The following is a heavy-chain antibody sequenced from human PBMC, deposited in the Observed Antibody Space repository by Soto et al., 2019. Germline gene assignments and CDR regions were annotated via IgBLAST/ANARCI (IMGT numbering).Heavy chain of an antibody. D-gene: IGHD3-10*01. CDR1: GFTFSTYW. Sequence: EVQLVESGGGLVQPGGSLRLSCAASGFTFSTYWMTWVRQAPGRGLEWVANMKQDGCEKYYVDSVRGRFTISRDNAENSLYLQMNSLRAEDTALYYCARGTYYYDSWGQGTLVTVSS. CDR2: MKQDGCEK. CDR3: ARGTYYYDS. V-gene: IGHV3-7*04. J-gene: IGHJ4*02.